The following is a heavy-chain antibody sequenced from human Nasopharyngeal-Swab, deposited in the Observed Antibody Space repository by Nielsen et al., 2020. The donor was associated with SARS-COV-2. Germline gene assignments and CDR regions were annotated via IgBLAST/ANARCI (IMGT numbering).Heavy chain of an antibody. D-gene: IGHD3-3*01. CDR2: IYHSGRT. J-gene: IGHJ3*02. V-gene: IGHV4-4*02. CDR3: ARDRALRFLEWLNVVRAFDI. CDR1: SGSISSSNW. Sequence: SETLSLTCVVSSGSISSSNWWSWVRQPPGQRLEWGGEIYHSGRTIYSPSLKSRVTISVDKSKNQFSLKLSSVTAADTAVYYCARDRALRFLEWLNVVRAFDICGQGTMVTVSS.